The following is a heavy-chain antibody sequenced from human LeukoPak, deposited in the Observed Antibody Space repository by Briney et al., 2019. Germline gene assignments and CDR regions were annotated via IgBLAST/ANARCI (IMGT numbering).Heavy chain of an antibody. D-gene: IGHD2-2*01. Sequence: ASVKVSCKASGGTFSSYAISWARQAPGQGLEWMGWISAYNGNTNYAQKLQGRVTMTTDTSTSTAYMELRSLRSDDTAVYYCARDSGGYCSSTSCYAYDYWGQGTLVTVSS. J-gene: IGHJ4*02. CDR2: ISAYNGNT. CDR3: ARDSGGYCSSTSCYAYDY. V-gene: IGHV1-18*01. CDR1: GGTFSSYA.